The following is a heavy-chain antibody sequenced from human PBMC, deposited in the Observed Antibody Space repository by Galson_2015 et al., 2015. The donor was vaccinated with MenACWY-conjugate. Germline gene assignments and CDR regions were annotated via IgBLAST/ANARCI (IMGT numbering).Heavy chain of an antibody. CDR1: GFTFSSYA. D-gene: IGHD2-2*01. CDR2: ISYDGSNK. CDR3: ARERPIVVVPAAIGYGMDV. V-gene: IGHV3-30*04. Sequence: SLRLSCAASGFTFSSYAMHWVRQAPGKGLEWVAVISYDGSNKYYADSVKGRFTISRDNSKNTLYLQMNSLRAEDTAVYYCARERPIVVVPAAIGYGMDVWGQGTTVTVSS. J-gene: IGHJ6*02.